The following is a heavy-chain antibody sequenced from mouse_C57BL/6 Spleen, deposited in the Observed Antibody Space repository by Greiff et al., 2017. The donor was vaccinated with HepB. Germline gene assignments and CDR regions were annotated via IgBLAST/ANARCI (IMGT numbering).Heavy chain of an antibody. CDR2: INPNNGGT. CDR3: ARITTVVNYFDY. J-gene: IGHJ2*01. Sequence: VQLQQSGPELVKPGASVKIPCKASGYTFTDYNMDWVKQSHGKSLEWIGDINPNNGGTIYNQKFKGKATLTVDKSSSTAYMELRSLTSEDTAVYYCARITTVVNYFDYWGQGTTLTVSS. D-gene: IGHD1-1*01. CDR1: GYTFTDYN. V-gene: IGHV1-18*01.